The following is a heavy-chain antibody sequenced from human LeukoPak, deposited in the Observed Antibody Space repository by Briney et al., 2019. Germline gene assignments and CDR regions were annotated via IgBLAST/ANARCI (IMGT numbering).Heavy chain of an antibody. V-gene: IGHV3-9*01. CDR2: ISWNSGSI. J-gene: IGHJ4*02. CDR3: ARDGYSGYDSFDY. CDR1: GFTFDDYA. Sequence: PGRSLRLSCAASGFTFDDYAMHWVRQAPGKGLEWVSGISWNSGSIGYADSVKGRFTISRDNAKNSLYLQMNSLRAEDTAVYYCARDGYSGYDSFDYWGQGTLVTVSS. D-gene: IGHD5-12*01.